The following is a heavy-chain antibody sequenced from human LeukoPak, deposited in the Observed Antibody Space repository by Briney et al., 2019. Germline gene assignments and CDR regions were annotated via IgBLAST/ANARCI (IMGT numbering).Heavy chain of an antibody. CDR2: IYSGGST. V-gene: IGHV3-53*01. CDR1: GFTVSSNY. J-gene: IGHJ4*02. CDR3: AREADDEYSSFGGSN. Sequence: PGGSLRLSCAASGFTVSSNYMSWVRQAPGKGLEWVSVIYSGGSTYYADSVKGRFTISRDNSKNTLYLQMNSLRAEDTAVYYCAREADDEYSSFGGSNWGQGTLVTVSS. D-gene: IGHD4-23*01.